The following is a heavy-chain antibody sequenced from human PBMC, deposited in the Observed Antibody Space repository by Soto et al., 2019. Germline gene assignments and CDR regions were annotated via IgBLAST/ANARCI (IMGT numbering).Heavy chain of an antibody. V-gene: IGHV5-51*01. CDR3: AKRRDSSWLYY. CDR2: IYPGDSDA. J-gene: IGHJ4*02. D-gene: IGHD6-13*01. Sequence: PVVSMKIACKGAGYSFTSYWSGCVRQMPGKGLEWMGIIYPGDSDARYSPSFQGQVTISADKSISTAYLQWSSLKASDTAMYYCAKRRDSSWLYYWGQGTLVTVSS. CDR1: GYSFTSYW.